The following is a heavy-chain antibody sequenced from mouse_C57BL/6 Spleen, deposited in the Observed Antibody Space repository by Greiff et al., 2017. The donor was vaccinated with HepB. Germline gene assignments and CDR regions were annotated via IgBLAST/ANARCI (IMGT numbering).Heavy chain of an antibody. Sequence: VQLQESGAELVRPGTSVKVSCKASGYAFTNYLIEWVKQRPGQGLEWIGVINPGSGGTNYNEKFKGKATLTADKSSSTAYMPLISLTSEDSAVYFCSRLDYYGSSDRNYWGQGTTLTVSS. CDR2: INPGSGGT. CDR1: GYAFTNYL. V-gene: IGHV1-54*01. D-gene: IGHD1-1*01. CDR3: SRLDYYGSSDRNY. J-gene: IGHJ2*01.